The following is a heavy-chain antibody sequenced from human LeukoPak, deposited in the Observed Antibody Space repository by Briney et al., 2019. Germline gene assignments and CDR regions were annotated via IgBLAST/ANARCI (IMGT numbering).Heavy chain of an antibody. CDR3: ASDTRGDGFDP. D-gene: IGHD3-10*01. J-gene: IGHJ5*02. Sequence: PSQTLSLTCTVSGGSISNGGYSWSWIRQPPGKGLEWIGYIYHSGSTYYNPSLKSRVTISVDRSKNQFSLKLSSVTAADTAVYYCASDTRGDGFDPWGQGTLVTVSS. V-gene: IGHV4-30-2*01. CDR1: GGSISNGGYS. CDR2: IYHSGST.